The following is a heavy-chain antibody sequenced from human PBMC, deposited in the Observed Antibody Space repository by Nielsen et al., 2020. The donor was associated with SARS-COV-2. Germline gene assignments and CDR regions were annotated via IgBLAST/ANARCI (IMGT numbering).Heavy chain of an antibody. V-gene: IGHV3-30*03. CDR1: GFTFSSYG. CDR2: ISYDGSNK. D-gene: IGHD3-3*01. CDR3: ARLSNFWSGYNDY. Sequence: GGSLRLSCATSGFTFSSYGMHWVRQAPGKRLEWVAVISYDGSNKYYADSVKGRFTISRDNSKNTLFLQMDSLTADDTAVYYCARLSNFWSGYNDYWGQGTLVIVSS. J-gene: IGHJ4*02.